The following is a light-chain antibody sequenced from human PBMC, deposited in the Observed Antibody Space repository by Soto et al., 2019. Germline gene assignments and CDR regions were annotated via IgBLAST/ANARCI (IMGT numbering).Light chain of an antibody. J-gene: IGLJ2*01. Sequence: QSVLTQPASVSGSPGQSITISRTGTSSDIGSYNRVSWYQQHPGKAPKLMIYEDTQRPSRVSNRFSGSKSGNTASLTITGLQAEDEADYYCCSYAGPTIFVVFGGGTKLTVL. CDR2: EDT. CDR1: SSDIGSYNR. V-gene: IGLV2-23*02. CDR3: CSYAGPTIFVV.